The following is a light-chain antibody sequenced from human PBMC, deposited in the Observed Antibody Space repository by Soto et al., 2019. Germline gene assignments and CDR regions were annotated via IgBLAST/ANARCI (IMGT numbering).Light chain of an antibody. CDR2: GAS. CDR1: QSVSSSY. J-gene: IGKJ2*01. Sequence: EIVLTQSPGTLSLSPGERATLSCRASQSVSSSYLAWYQQKPAQAPRLLIYGASSRATGIPDRFSGSGSSTDFLLTISRQPPEDSAVYYFHQYGTSSTTLDHRTKLEL. V-gene: IGKV3-20*01. CDR3: HQYGTSSTT.